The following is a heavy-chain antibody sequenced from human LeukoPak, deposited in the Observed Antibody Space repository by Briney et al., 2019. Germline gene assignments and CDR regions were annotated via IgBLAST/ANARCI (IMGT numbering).Heavy chain of an antibody. D-gene: IGHD6-13*01. CDR1: GYTFTGYY. Sequence: ASVKVSCKASGYTFTGYYMHWVRQATGQGLEWMGWMNPNSGNTGYAQKFQGRVTITRNTSISTAYMELSSLRSEDTAVYYCARGPRPGFSSSWFRANYYYYMDVWGKGTTVTVSS. CDR3: ARGPRPGFSSSWFRANYYYYMDV. V-gene: IGHV1-8*03. CDR2: MNPNSGNT. J-gene: IGHJ6*03.